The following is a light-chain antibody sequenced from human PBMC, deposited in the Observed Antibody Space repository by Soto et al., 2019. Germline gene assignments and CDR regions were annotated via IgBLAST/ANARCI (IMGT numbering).Light chain of an antibody. CDR1: QSISSW. V-gene: IGKV1-5*03. CDR3: QQYTSGSPT. CDR2: EAS. J-gene: IGKJ2*01. Sequence: DIPMTQSPSTLSASVGDRVTITCRASQSISSWLAWYQQKPGKAPRRLIYEASSLESGVPSRFSGSASGTEFTLTISSLQHDDVATYYCQQYTSGSPTFGQGTKLEIK.